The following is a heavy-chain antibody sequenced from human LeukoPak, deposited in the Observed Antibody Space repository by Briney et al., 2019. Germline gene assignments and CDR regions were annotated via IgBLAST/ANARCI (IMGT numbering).Heavy chain of an antibody. Sequence: PGGSLRLSCAASGFTFDIYSMIWVRQGPGKGLEWVSSITSSSSYIYYADSVKGRFTISRDNAKNSLYLQINSLRAEDTAVYYCARDPYSGGYGDYYYYYMDVWGKGTTVTISS. V-gene: IGHV3-21*01. D-gene: IGHD1-26*01. J-gene: IGHJ6*03. CDR3: ARDPYSGGYGDYYYYYMDV. CDR1: GFTFDIYS. CDR2: ITSSSSYI.